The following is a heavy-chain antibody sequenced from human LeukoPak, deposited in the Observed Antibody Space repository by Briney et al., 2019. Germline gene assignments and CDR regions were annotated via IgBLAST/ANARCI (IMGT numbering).Heavy chain of an antibody. CDR2: IYHSGST. J-gene: IGHJ3*02. CDR1: GGSISSGAYY. CDR3: AGYCSSTSCYEEDAFDI. Sequence: PSQTLSLTCTVSGGSISSGAYYWSWIRQPPGKGLEWIGYIYHSGSTYYNPSLKSRLTISADRSKNQFSLKLSSVTAADTAVYYCAGYCSSTSCYEEDAFDIWGHGTMVTVSS. V-gene: IGHV4-30-2*01. D-gene: IGHD2-2*01.